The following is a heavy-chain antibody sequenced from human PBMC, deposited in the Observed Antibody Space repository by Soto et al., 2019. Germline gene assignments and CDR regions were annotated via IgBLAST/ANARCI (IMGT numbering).Heavy chain of an antibody. CDR3: ARDKEYSSSWLAVDY. V-gene: IGHV3-21*01. CDR2: ISSSSSYI. CDR1: GFTFSSYS. Sequence: EVQLVESVGGLVKPGGSLRLSCAASGFTFSSYSMNWVRQAPGKGLEWVSSISSSSSYIYYADSVKGRFTISRDNAKNSLYLQMNSLRAEETAVYYCARDKEYSSSWLAVDYWGQGTLVTVSS. J-gene: IGHJ4*02. D-gene: IGHD6-13*01.